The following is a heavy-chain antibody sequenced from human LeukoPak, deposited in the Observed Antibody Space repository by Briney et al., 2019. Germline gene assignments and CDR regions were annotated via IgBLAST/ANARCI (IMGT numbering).Heavy chain of an antibody. D-gene: IGHD7-27*01. CDR1: GGSISSYY. Sequence: SETLSLTCTVSGGSISSYYWSWIRQPPGKGLEWIGYIYYSGSTNYNPSLKSRVSISVDTSKNQFSLKLSSVTAADTAVYYCARDPWGYFDYWGQGTLVTVSS. CDR2: IYYSGST. J-gene: IGHJ4*02. V-gene: IGHV4-59*12. CDR3: ARDPWGYFDY.